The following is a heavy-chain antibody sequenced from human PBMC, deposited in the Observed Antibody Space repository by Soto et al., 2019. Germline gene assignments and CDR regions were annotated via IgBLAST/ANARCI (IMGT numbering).Heavy chain of an antibody. CDR3: ARHSLATQPGDY. CDR1: GYSFSNYW. CDR2: IYPGDSDT. Sequence: PGESLKISCKASGYSFSNYWIAWVRQRPGKGLDWMGIIYPGDSDTRYSPSFQGQVTISVDNSIDTAYLEWTTLRASDSAMYYCARHSLATQPGDYWGQGTRVTVSS. D-gene: IGHD5-12*01. V-gene: IGHV5-51*01. J-gene: IGHJ4*02.